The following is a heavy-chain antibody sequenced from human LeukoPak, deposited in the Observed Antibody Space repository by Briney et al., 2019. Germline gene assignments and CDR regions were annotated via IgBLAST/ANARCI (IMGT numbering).Heavy chain of an antibody. Sequence: ASVTVSCKASGGTFSSYAISWVRQAPGQGLEWMGRIIPILGIANYAQKFQGRVTITADKSTSTAYMELSSLRSEDTAVYYCARNGGSGWRGANFDYWGQGTLVTVSS. D-gene: IGHD4-23*01. V-gene: IGHV1-69*04. CDR3: ARNGGSGWRGANFDY. CDR1: GGTFSSYA. J-gene: IGHJ4*02. CDR2: IIPILGIA.